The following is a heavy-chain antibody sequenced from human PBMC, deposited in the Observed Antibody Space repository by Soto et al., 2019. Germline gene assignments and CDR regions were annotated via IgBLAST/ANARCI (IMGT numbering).Heavy chain of an antibody. V-gene: IGHV4-59*01. CDR2: IYYSGST. D-gene: IGHD3-16*01. J-gene: IGHJ4*02. Sequence: SETLSLTCTVSGGSISGYYWSWIRQPPGKGLECIGYIYYSGSTNYNPSLKSRVTISVDTSKNQFSLKLSSVTAADTAVYYCARVRSYYDYVWGRFPPYYFDYWGQGTLVTVSS. CDR3: ARVRSYYDYVWGRFPPYYFDY. CDR1: GGSISGYY.